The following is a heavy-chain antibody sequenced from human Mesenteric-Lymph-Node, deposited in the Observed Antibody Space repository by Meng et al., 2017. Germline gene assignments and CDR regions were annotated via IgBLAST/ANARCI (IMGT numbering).Heavy chain of an antibody. D-gene: IGHD2-2*01. CDR1: GYSFSTYW. CDR3: ARLIVVVPPAMGPFDY. V-gene: IGHV5-51*01. Sequence: GESLKISCKASGYSFSTYWIGWVRQMPGKGLEWMGVVYPRDSDTTYSPSFQGQVTISADTSINTACLQWSSLKASDTAMYYCARLIVVVPPAMGPFDYWGQGTLVTVSS. CDR2: VYPRDSDT. J-gene: IGHJ4*02.